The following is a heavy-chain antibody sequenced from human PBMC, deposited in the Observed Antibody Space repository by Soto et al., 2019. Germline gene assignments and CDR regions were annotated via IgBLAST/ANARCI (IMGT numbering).Heavy chain of an antibody. Sequence: EVQLVESGGGLVRPGGSLRLSCAASGLTFSSYSMSWVRQAPGKGLECVSSISASGSFIYYADSVKGRFTISRDNAENSLYLQMSSLRGEDTAVYYCASNSGLFDYWGQGALVTVSS. V-gene: IGHV3-21*01. CDR1: GLTFSSYS. D-gene: IGHD1-1*01. CDR2: ISASGSFI. J-gene: IGHJ4*02. CDR3: ASNSGLFDY.